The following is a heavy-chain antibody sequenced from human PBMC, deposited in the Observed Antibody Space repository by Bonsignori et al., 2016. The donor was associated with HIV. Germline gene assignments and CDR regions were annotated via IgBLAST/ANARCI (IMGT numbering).Heavy chain of an antibody. CDR2: IIPIVEIV. Sequence: WVRQAPGQGLEWMGGIIPIVEIVKYAQMFQGRVTITADKSTNTAYMELSSLTSEDTAIYYCALWVGELMYFDYWGQGTLVTVSS. D-gene: IGHD3-10*01. CDR3: ALWVGELMYFDY. V-gene: IGHV1-69*10. J-gene: IGHJ4*02.